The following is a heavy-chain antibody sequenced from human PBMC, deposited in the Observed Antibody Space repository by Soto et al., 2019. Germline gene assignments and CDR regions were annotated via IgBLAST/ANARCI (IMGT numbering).Heavy chain of an antibody. J-gene: IGHJ6*02. CDR1: GFTFSSYG. D-gene: IGHD2-15*01. CDR3: AKARYCSGGSCYSEGYYYYGMDV. V-gene: IGHV3-30*18. Sequence: GGSLRLSCAASGFTFSSYGMHWVRQAPGKGLEWVAVISYDGSNKYYADSVKGRFTISRDNSKNTLYLQMNSLRAEDTAVYYCAKARYCSGGSCYSEGYYYYGMDVWGQGTTVTVSS. CDR2: ISYDGSNK.